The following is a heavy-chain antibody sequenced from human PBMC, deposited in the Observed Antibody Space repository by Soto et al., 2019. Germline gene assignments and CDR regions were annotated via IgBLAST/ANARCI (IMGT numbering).Heavy chain of an antibody. J-gene: IGHJ6*02. CDR1: GGSISSSNW. CDR2: IYHSGST. CDR3: ARAAHDYGDSRLYYYYGMDV. Sequence: SETLSLTCAVSGGSISSSNWWSWVRQPPGKGLEWIGEIYHSGSTNYNPSIKSRVTISVDKSKNQFSLKLSSVTAADTAVYYCARAAHDYGDSRLYYYYGMDVWGQGTTVTVSS. V-gene: IGHV4-4*02. D-gene: IGHD4-17*01.